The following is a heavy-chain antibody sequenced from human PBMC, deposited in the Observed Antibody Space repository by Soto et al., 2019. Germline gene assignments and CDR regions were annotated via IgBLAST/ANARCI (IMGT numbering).Heavy chain of an antibody. V-gene: IGHV1-69*06. CDR1: GGTFISYA. Sequence: GXSVKVSWRASGGTFISYAISWVRQAPGQGLEWMGGIIPIFGTANYAQKFQGRVTITADKSTSTAYMELSSLRSEDTAVYYCARGAAAAGTVLNYWGQGTLVTVSS. J-gene: IGHJ4*02. D-gene: IGHD6-13*01. CDR2: IIPIFGTA. CDR3: ARGAAAAGTVLNY.